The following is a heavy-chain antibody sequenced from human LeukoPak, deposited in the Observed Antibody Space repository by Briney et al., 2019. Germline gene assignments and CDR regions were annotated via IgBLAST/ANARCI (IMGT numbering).Heavy chain of an antibody. CDR1: GFTFNNYN. D-gene: IGHD3-10*01. V-gene: IGHV4-30-4*08. CDR2: IYYSGST. Sequence: LRLSCAASGFTFNNYNMNWVRQAPGKGLEWIGYIYYSGSTYYNPSLKSRVTISVDTSKNQFSLKLSSVTAADTAVYYCARDQMVRGVIAGGYYYYGMDVWGQGTTVTVSS. CDR3: ARDQMVRGVIAGGYYYYGMDV. J-gene: IGHJ6*02.